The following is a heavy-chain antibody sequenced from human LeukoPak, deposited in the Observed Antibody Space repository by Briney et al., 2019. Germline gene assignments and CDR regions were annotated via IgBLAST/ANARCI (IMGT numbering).Heavy chain of an antibody. CDR3: ARDHGELLLGIGYFDY. D-gene: IGHD1-26*01. CDR2: INPNSGGT. J-gene: IGHJ4*02. Sequence: ASVKVSCKASGYTFSGYYIHWVRQAPGQGLEWMGWINPNSGGTNYAQKFQGRVTMTRDTSISTAYMELSRLRSDDTAVYYCARDHGELLLGIGYFDYWGQGTLVTVSS. V-gene: IGHV1-2*02. CDR1: GYTFSGYY.